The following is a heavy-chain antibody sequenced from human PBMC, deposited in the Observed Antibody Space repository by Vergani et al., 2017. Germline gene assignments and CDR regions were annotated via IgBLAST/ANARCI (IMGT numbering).Heavy chain of an antibody. CDR1: GFTFNHYA. CDR3: AKANPRNSGYDYLYYYHAMDV. V-gene: IGHV3-23*01. CDR2: ICGSGGST. J-gene: IGHJ6*02. D-gene: IGHD5-12*01. Sequence: EVQLLESGGDLVQPGGSLRLSCAASGFTFNHYAMNWVRQAPGKGLEWVSGICGSGGSTYYAGSVKGRFTISSDSSKNTLYLQMNSLSSGDTAVYYCAKANPRNSGYDYLYYYHAMDVWGQGTTVTVSS.